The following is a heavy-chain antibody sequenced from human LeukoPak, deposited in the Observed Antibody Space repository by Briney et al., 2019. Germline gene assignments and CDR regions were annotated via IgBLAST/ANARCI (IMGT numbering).Heavy chain of an antibody. J-gene: IGHJ4*02. CDR2: ISAYNGNT. CDR1: GYTFTSYG. D-gene: IGHD3-3*01. V-gene: IGHV1-18*01. CDR3: ARSHGEYYDFWSGYYSDY. Sequence: EASVKVSCKASGYTFTSYGISWVRQAPGQGLEWMGWISAYNGNTNYAQKLQGRVTMTTDTSTSTAYMELRSLRSDDTAVYYCARSHGEYYDFWSGYYSDYWGQGTLVTVSS.